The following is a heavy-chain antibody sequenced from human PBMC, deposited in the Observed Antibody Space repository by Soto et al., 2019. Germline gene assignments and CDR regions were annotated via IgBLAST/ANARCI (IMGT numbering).Heavy chain of an antibody. CDR3: TPFTIFGVVIGFDP. D-gene: IGHD3-3*01. J-gene: IGHJ5*02. V-gene: IGHV4-39*01. CDR1: GGSISSSSYY. Sequence: QLQLQESGPGLVKPSETLSLTCPVSGGSISSSSYYWGGFGQPPGRGRGWMGSIYYSGSTYYNPSLKSRVTISVDTSKNQFSLKLSSVTAADTAVYYCTPFTIFGVVIGFDPWGQGTLVTVSS. CDR2: IYYSGST.